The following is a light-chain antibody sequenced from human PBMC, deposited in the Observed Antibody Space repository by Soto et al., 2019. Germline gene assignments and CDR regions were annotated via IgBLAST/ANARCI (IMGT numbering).Light chain of an antibody. CDR2: EVS. V-gene: IGLV2-8*01. J-gene: IGLJ2*01. Sequence: QSVLTQPPSASGSPGQSVTISCTGTSSDVGGYNYVSWYQQHPGKAPKLMIYEVSKRPSGVPDRFSGSKSGNTASLTVSGLQAEDEADYYRTSVMVFGGGTKLTVL. CDR1: SSDVGGYNY. CDR3: TSVMV.